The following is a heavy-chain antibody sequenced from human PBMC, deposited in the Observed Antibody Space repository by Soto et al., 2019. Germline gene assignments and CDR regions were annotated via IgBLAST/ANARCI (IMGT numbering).Heavy chain of an antibody. CDR1: GYSFTSYW. D-gene: IGHD6-6*01. V-gene: IGHV5-51*01. CDR3: ARPLIAARRIHGMDV. Sequence: GESLKISCKGSGYSFTSYWIGWVRQMPGKGLEWMGIIYPGDSDTRYSPSFQGQVTISADKSISTAYLQWSSPKASDTAMYYCARPLIAARRIHGMDVWGQGTTVTVSS. CDR2: IYPGDSDT. J-gene: IGHJ6*02.